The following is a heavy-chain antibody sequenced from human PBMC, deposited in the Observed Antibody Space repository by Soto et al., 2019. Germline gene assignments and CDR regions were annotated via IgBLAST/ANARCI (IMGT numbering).Heavy chain of an antibody. Sequence: EVQLLESGGDLIQPGGSLRLSCAASGFTFNIYAMPWVRQAPGKGLEWVSAISRYGDFTYYSDSVEGRFTISRDNFKSTVYLQMNSLRAEDTAVYYCAKDRYLDHDSRGYLFDNWGQGTLVTVSS. D-gene: IGHD3-22*01. CDR2: ISRYGDFT. CDR1: GFTFNIYA. V-gene: IGHV3-23*01. CDR3: AKDRYLDHDSRGYLFDN. J-gene: IGHJ4*02.